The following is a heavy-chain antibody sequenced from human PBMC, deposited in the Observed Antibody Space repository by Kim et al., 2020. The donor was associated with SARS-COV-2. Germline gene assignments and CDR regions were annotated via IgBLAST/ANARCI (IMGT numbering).Heavy chain of an antibody. CDR3: ASTYYYYSSGYYYWTHFDY. CDR2: ISSSGSTI. D-gene: IGHD3-22*01. J-gene: IGHJ4*02. Sequence: GGSLRLSCAASGFTFSSYEMNWVRQAPGKGLEWVSYISSSGSTIYYADSVKGRFTISRDNAKNSLYLQMNSLRAEDTAVYYCASTYYYYSSGYYYWTHFDYWGQGTLVTVSS. V-gene: IGHV3-48*03. CDR1: GFTFSSYE.